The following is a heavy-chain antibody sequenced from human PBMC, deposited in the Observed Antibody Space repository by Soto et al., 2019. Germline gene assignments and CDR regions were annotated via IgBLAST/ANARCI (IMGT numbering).Heavy chain of an antibody. CDR2: IKHSGSS. Sequence: QVQQQPWGAGLLKPSETLSLTCAVYAGSFSHYYWNWIRQSPGKGLEWIGKIKHSGSSNYNPSLRSRVSISVDMSKNQFSLRLTSVPAADTAVYYCASGRSSDWQVALDIWGQGTMVTVSS. V-gene: IGHV4-34*01. CDR1: AGSFSHYY. D-gene: IGHD6-19*01. J-gene: IGHJ3*02. CDR3: ASGRSSDWQVALDI.